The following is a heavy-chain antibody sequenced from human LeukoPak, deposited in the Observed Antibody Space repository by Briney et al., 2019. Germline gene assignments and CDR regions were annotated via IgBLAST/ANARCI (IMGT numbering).Heavy chain of an antibody. Sequence: KPSETLSLTCTVSGASISSYYWSWIRQTPGKGLEWIGNVFYRGGTNYNPSLQSRVTMSLDTSQNHFSLTLSSVTAADTAVYYCARDQTSYGDVHNFDSWGQGTLVTVSS. D-gene: IGHD4-17*01. CDR2: VFYRGGT. CDR3: ARDQTSYGDVHNFDS. V-gene: IGHV4-59*01. J-gene: IGHJ4*02. CDR1: GASISSYY.